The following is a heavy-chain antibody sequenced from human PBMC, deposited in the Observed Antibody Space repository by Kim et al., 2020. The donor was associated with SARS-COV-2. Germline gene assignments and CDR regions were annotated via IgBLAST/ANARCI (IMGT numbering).Heavy chain of an antibody. Sequence: NYNPSLKSRVTISVDTSKNQFSLKLSSVTAADTAVYYCAGHSRRGGDFGYWGQGTLVTVSS. J-gene: IGHJ4*02. D-gene: IGHD3-10*01. CDR3: AGHSRRGGDFGY. V-gene: IGHV4-59*08.